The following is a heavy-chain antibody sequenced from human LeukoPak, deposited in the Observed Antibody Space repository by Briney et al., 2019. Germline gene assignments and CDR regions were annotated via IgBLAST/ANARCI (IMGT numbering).Heavy chain of an antibody. CDR3: ARVLTYFDL. V-gene: IGHV3-74*01. Sequence: PGGSLRLSCAGSGFTFSAPWMHWVRQGPGKGLVWVARITHEGGDANCADSVKGRFTISRDNANKVLYLEMNSLTADDTGVYYCARVLTYFDLWGQGTLVTVSS. J-gene: IGHJ5*01. CDR2: ITHEGGDA. CDR1: GFTFSAPW.